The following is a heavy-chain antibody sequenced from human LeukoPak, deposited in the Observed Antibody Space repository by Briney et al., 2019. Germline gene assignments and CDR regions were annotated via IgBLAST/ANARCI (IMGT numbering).Heavy chain of an antibody. D-gene: IGHD5-12*01. J-gene: IGHJ4*02. CDR2: ISSSSSYI. V-gene: IGHV3-21*01. Sequence: PGGSLRLSCAASGFTFSSYSMNWVRQAPGKGLEWVSSISSSSSYIYYADSVKGRFTISRDNAKNSLYLQMNSLRAEDTAVYYCARVLMATHYFDYWGQGILVTVSS. CDR1: GFTFSSYS. CDR3: ARVLMATHYFDY.